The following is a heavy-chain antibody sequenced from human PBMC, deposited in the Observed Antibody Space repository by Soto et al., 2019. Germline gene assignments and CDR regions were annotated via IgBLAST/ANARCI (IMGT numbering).Heavy chain of an antibody. J-gene: IGHJ6*02. V-gene: IGHV3-33*06. CDR2: IWYDGSQK. CDR1: GFTFTTYS. CDR3: AKGGIGGMDV. D-gene: IGHD3-3*01. Sequence: QVQLVESGGGVVQPGRSLRVSCTTSGFTFTTYSFHWVRQAPGKGLEWVAVIWYDGSQKHYIDSVKSRFTISRDNSKNTLFLQMNSLRAEDTAVYYCAKGGIGGMDVWGLGTTVTVSS.